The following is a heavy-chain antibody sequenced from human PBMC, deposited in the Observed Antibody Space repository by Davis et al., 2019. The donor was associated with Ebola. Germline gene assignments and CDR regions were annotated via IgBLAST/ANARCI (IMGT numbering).Heavy chain of an antibody. D-gene: IGHD4-17*01. CDR2: IYSDDRT. J-gene: IGHJ4*02. CDR3: ASADGDSLDY. Sequence: GESLKISCAASGFIVSSYYMSWVRQAPGKGLEWVSLIYSDDRTYYADSVKGRFTISRDRSKNTLDLQMTSLRGEDTAVYYCASADGDSLDYWGQGTLVTVSS. CDR1: GFIVSSYY. V-gene: IGHV3-53*01.